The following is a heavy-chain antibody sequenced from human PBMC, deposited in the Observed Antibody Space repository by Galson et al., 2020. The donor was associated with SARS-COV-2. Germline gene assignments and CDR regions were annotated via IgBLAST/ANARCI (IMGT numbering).Heavy chain of an antibody. CDR3: ASSGSNGVTQFDY. D-gene: IGHD5-18*01. J-gene: IGHJ4*02. Sequence: ETSETLSLTCPVSGGSISSSSYYWGWIRQPPGKGLEWHGSIYYSGSTYYNPSLKSRVTISVDTSKNQFYLKLSSVTAADTAVYYCASSGSNGVTQFDYWGQGTLVTVSS. CDR2: IYYSGST. CDR1: GGSISSSSYY. V-gene: IGHV4-39*01.